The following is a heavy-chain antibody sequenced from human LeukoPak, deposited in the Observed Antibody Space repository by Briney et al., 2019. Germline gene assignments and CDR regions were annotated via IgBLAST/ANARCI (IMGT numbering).Heavy chain of an antibody. V-gene: IGHV4-61*05. CDR2: IYYSGST. CDR3: ARGRSSMVRGYYYYYMDV. Sequence: SETLSPTCTVSGGSISSSSYYWGWIRQPPGKGLEWIGYIYYSGSTNHNPSLKSRVTISVDTSKNQFSLKLSSVTAADTAVYYCARGRSSMVRGYYYYYMDVWGKGTTVTISS. J-gene: IGHJ6*03. CDR1: GGSISSSSYY. D-gene: IGHD3-10*01.